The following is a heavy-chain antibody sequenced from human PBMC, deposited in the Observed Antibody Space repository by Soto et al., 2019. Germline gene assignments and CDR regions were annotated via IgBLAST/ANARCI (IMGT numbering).Heavy chain of an antibody. V-gene: IGHV1-8*01. Sequence: QVQLVQSGAEVKKPGASVKVSCKASGYTFTSYDIHWVRQATGLGPEWMGWMNPNSGNTVYAQKFQGRVTMTGNTSMSTAYMXXXXLXXXDTXXXXXXXXXXXXXAGTWGQGTLVTVSS. D-gene: IGHD6-19*01. CDR3: XXXXXXXXAGT. CDR2: MNPNSGNT. CDR1: GYTFTSYD. J-gene: IGHJ5*02.